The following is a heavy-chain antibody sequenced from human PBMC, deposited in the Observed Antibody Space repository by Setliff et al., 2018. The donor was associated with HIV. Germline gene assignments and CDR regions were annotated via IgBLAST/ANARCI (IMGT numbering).Heavy chain of an antibody. CDR3: ASLLPVDY. Sequence: GGSLRLSCADSGFTFSSYWMSWVRQAPGKGLEWVANIKQDGSEKYYVDSLKGRFTISRDTAKNTLYLQVSSLRAEDTAVYYCASLLPVDYWGQGTLVTVSS. CDR1: GFTFSSYW. V-gene: IGHV3-7*03. D-gene: IGHD2-15*01. CDR2: IKQDGSEK. J-gene: IGHJ4*02.